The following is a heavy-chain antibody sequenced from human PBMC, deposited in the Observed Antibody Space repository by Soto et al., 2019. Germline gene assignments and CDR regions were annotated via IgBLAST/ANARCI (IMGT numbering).Heavy chain of an antibody. CDR3: AREGYDYGDYVRRAYYFDY. D-gene: IGHD4-17*01. CDR1: GGSISSGDYY. Sequence: SETLSLTCTVSGGSISSGDYYWSWIRQPPGKGLEWIGYIYYSGSTYYNPSLKSRVTISVDTSKNQFSLKLSSVTAADTAVYYCAREGYDYGDYVRRAYYFDYWGQGTLVTVSS. J-gene: IGHJ4*02. CDR2: IYYSGST. V-gene: IGHV4-30-4*01.